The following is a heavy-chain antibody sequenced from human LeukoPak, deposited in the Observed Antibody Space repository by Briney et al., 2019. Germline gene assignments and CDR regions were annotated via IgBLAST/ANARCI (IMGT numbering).Heavy chain of an antibody. CDR1: GYSFTSYW. D-gene: IGHD3-16*02. CDR3: ARQEITFGGVIVLFDY. V-gene: IGHV5-51*01. Sequence: KPGESLKISCTGSGYSFTSYWIGWVRQMPGKGLEWMGIIYPGDSDTRYSPSFQGQVTISADKSISTAYLQWSSLKASDTAMYYCARQEITFGGVIVLFDYWGQGTLVTVSS. CDR2: IYPGDSDT. J-gene: IGHJ4*02.